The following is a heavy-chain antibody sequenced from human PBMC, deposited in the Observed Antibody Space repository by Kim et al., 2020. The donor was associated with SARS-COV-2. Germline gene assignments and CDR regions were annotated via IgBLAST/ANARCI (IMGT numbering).Heavy chain of an antibody. D-gene: IGHD3-22*01. CDR2: GST. V-gene: IGHV3-23*01. J-gene: IGHJ3*01. CDR3: AKGITMILV. Sequence: GSTYYADSVKGRFTISRDNSKNTLYLQMNSLRAEDTAVYYCAKGITMILVWGQGTMVTVSS.